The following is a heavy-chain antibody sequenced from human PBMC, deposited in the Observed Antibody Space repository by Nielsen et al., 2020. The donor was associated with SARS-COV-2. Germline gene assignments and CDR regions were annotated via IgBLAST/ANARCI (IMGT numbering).Heavy chain of an antibody. CDR1: GGSFSGYY. J-gene: IGHJ6*02. V-gene: IGHV4-34*01. CDR2: INHSGST. Sequence: SETLSLTCAVYGGSFSGYYWSWIRQPPGKGLEWIGEINHSGSTNYNPSLKSRVTISVDTSKNQFSLKLSSVTAADTAVYYCARGRANPLEWLLYGPRQYGMDVWGQGTTVTVSS. CDR3: ARGRANPLEWLLYGPRQYGMDV. D-gene: IGHD3-3*01.